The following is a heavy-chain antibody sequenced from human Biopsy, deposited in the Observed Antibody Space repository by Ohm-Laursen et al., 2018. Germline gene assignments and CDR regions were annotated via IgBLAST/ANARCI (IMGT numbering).Heavy chain of an antibody. CDR3: ARATLDYYDSNGYGADAFDI. Sequence: ASVKVSCKASGSTFTRYYMHCVRQAPGQGLQWMGLINPSHRRTGSAQKFEGRFTMTRDTSTSTFYMELSSLRSEDTAIYYCARATLDYYDSNGYGADAFDIWGQGTMVTVSS. CDR2: INPSHRRT. V-gene: IGHV1-46*01. J-gene: IGHJ3*02. CDR1: GSTFTRYY. D-gene: IGHD3-22*01.